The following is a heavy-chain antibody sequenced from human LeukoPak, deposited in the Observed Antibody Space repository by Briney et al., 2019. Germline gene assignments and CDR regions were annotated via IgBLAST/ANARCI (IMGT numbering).Heavy chain of an antibody. Sequence: GGSLRLSCAASGFTFSSYSMNWVRQAPGKGLEWVAVISYDASNKYYADSVKGRFTISRDNSKNTLYLQMNSLRAEDTAVYYCAKSHGYSYGFDYWGQGTLVTVSS. J-gene: IGHJ4*02. V-gene: IGHV3-30*18. CDR2: ISYDASNK. CDR3: AKSHGYSYGFDY. CDR1: GFTFSSYS. D-gene: IGHD5-18*01.